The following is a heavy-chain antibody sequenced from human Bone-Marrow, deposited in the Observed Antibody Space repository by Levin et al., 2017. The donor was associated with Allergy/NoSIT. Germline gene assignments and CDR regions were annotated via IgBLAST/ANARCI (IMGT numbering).Heavy chain of an antibody. CDR1: GGSISSGGYY. J-gene: IGHJ3*02. Sequence: SETLSLTCTVSGGSISSGGYYWSWIRQHPGKGLEWIGYIYYSGSTYYNPSLKSRVTISVDTSKNQFSLKLSSVTAADTAVYYCARERLGERWLSAPGRYDILTGSKGNAFDIWGQGTMVTVSS. V-gene: IGHV4-31*03. D-gene: IGHD3-9*01. CDR2: IYYSGST. CDR3: ARERLGERWLSAPGRYDILTGSKGNAFDI.